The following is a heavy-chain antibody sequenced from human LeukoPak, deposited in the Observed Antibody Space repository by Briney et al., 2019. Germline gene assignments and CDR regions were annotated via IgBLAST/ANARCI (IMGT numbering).Heavy chain of an antibody. Sequence: SETLSLTCTVSGGSISSYYWSWVRQPPGKGLEWIGYIYYSGSTNYNPSLKSRVTISVDTSKNQFSLKLSSVTAADTAVYYCARAHVGYCISTSCYDQNFDYWGQGTLVTVSS. CDR3: ARAHVGYCISTSCYDQNFDY. V-gene: IGHV4-59*01. CDR2: IYYSGST. CDR1: GGSISSYY. D-gene: IGHD2-2*01. J-gene: IGHJ4*02.